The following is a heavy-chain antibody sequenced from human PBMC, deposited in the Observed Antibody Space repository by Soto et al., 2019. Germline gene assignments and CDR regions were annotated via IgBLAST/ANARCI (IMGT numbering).Heavy chain of an antibody. J-gene: IGHJ4*02. V-gene: IGHV4-34*01. CDR1: GGSFSDYI. CDR2: INHSGSA. D-gene: IGHD6-19*01. Sequence: SETLSLTCDVYGGSFSDYIWTWIRQTPGKGLQWIGQINHSGSANYNPSLKSRVTISVHTSSSQFSLELSSVTAADTAVYFCVMSPGWYKIDSWGQGILVTVSS. CDR3: VMSPGWYKIDS.